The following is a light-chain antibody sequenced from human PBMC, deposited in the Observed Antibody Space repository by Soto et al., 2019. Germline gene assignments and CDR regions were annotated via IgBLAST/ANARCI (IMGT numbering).Light chain of an antibody. CDR2: NVN. CDR3: CSYAGSYTFV. CDR1: SSDVGGYDY. Sequence: QSALTQARSVSGSPGQSVTISCTGTSSDVGGYDYVSWYQQHPGKAPKLIIHNVNKRPSGVPDRFSGSKSVNTASLTISGLQAADEADYYCCSYAGSYTFVFGSGTKVTVL. J-gene: IGLJ1*01. V-gene: IGLV2-11*01.